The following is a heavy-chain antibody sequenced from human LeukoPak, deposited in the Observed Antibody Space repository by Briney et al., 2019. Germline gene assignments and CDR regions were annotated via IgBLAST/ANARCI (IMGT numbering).Heavy chain of an antibody. V-gene: IGHV4-34*01. CDR3: ARRLWCNYYFDY. D-gene: IGHD4/OR15-4a*01. CDR1: GGSFSGYY. J-gene: IGHJ4*02. Sequence: SETLSLTCAVYGGSFSGYYWSWIRQPPGKGLEWIGEINHSGSTNYNPSLKSRVTISVDTSKNQFSLKLSSVTAADTAVYYCARRLWCNYYFDYWGQGTLVTVSS. CDR2: INHSGST.